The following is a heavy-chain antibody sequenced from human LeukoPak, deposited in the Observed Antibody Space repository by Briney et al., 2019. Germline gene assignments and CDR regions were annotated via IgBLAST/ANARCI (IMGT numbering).Heavy chain of an antibody. CDR2: IYTSGST. CDR1: GGSISSGNYY. J-gene: IGHJ6*03. CDR3: ARERGLGYLGPIIYYYYYMDV. Sequence: SETLSLTCTVSGGSISSGNYYWTWIRQPAGKGLELIGRIYTSGSTNYNPSLKSRVTMSVDTSKNQFSLKLSSVTAADTAVYYCARERGLGYLGPIIYYYYYMDVWGKGTTVTISS. D-gene: IGHD5-24*01. V-gene: IGHV4-61*02.